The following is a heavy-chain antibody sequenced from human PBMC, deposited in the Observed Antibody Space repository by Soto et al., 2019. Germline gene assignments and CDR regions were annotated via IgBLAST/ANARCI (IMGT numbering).Heavy chain of an antibody. V-gene: IGHV1-3*01. Sequence: QVQLVQSGAEVKKPGASVKVSCKASGYTFTTYALHWVRQAPGQRPEWMGWINPASGHTKYSKRFQDRVTSTRDTSASTCYMELSSLRSEDTAVYYCGRSVVGATGEILYNAMDVWGQGTTVTVSS. CDR2: INPASGHT. J-gene: IGHJ6*02. CDR3: GRSVVGATGEILYNAMDV. CDR1: GYTFTTYA. D-gene: IGHD1-26*01.